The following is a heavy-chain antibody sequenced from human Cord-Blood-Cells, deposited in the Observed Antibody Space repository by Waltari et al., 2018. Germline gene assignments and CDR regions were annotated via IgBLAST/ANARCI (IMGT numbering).Heavy chain of an antibody. Sequence: QVTLKEHGPVLVKPTATLTLNCTTPGFSLSNARMAVCWIRQPPGKALQWLAHNFSNDEKSYSTSLKSRLTISKDTSKSQVVLTMTNMDPVDTATYYCARIMRSGDDAFDIWGQGTMVTVSS. J-gene: IGHJ3*02. D-gene: IGHD2-21*01. CDR2: NFSNDEK. CDR3: ARIMRSGDDAFDI. V-gene: IGHV2-26*03. CDR1: GFSLSNARMA.